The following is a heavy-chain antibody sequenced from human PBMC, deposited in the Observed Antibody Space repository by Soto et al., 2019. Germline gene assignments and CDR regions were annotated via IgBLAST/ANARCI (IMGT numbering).Heavy chain of an antibody. V-gene: IGHV3-30-3*01. CDR2: MSADGSSQ. CDR3: ARPVVAGTPAY. J-gene: IGHJ4*02. Sequence: QVQLVESGGGEVQPGTSLRLSCAASGFTFSMSPMHWVRQAPGKGLDWVGLMSADGSSQHYADSVRGRFIISRDNFRNTMSLQMDRLKPEDTAVYYCARPVVAGTPAYWGQGALVSVSS. CDR1: GFTFSMSP. D-gene: IGHD2-15*01.